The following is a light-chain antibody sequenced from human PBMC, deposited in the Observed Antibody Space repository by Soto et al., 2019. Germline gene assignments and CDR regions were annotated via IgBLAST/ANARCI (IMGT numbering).Light chain of an antibody. J-gene: IGKJ1*01. CDR3: QQYGSSSWT. CDR2: GAS. Sequence: EIVLTQSPGTLSLSPGEXATLSCRASQSVSSTYLAWYQQQPGQAPRLLIYGASNRATGIPDRFSGSGSGTDFTLTISRLEPEDFAVYYCQQYGSSSWTFGQGTKVDIK. V-gene: IGKV3-20*01. CDR1: QSVSSTY.